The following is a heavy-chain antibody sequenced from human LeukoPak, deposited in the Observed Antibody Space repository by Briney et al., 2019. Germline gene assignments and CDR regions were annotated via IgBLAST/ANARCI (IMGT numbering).Heavy chain of an antibody. J-gene: IGHJ4*02. CDR1: GGSFSGYY. Sequence: KPSETLSLTCAVYGGSFSGYYWSWIRQPPGKGLEWIGEINHSGSTNYNPSLKSRATISVDTSKNQFSLKLSSVTAADTAVYYCARASRWLQSSYYFDYWGQGTLVTVSS. D-gene: IGHD5-24*01. V-gene: IGHV4-34*01. CDR2: INHSGST. CDR3: ARASRWLQSSYYFDY.